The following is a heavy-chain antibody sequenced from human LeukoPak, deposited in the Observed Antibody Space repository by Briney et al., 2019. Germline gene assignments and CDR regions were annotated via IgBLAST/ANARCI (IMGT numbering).Heavy chain of an antibody. CDR3: AKSRRLRYFDWLSSFDY. V-gene: IGHV3-30*18. CDR1: GFTFSSYG. CDR2: ISYDGSNK. J-gene: IGHJ4*02. Sequence: GGSLRLSCAASGFTFSSYGMHWVRQAPGKGLEWVAVISYDGSNKYYADSVKGRFTISRDNSKNTLYLQMNSLRAEDTAVYYCAKSRRLRYFDWLSSFDYWGQGTLVTVSS. D-gene: IGHD3-9*01.